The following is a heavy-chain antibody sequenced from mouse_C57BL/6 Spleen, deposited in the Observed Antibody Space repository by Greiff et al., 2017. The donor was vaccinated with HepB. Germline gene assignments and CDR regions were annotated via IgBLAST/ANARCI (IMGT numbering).Heavy chain of an antibody. CDR1: GYTFTDYE. V-gene: IGHV1-15*01. J-gene: IGHJ3*01. CDR3: TREGTRYPWFAY. D-gene: IGHD2-14*01. CDR2: IDPETGGT. Sequence: VQLQQSGAELVRPGASVTLSCKASGYTFTDYEMHWVKQTPVHGLEWIGAIDPETGGTAYNQKFKGKAILTADKSSSTAYMELRSLTSEDSAVYYCTREGTRYPWFAYWGQGTLVTVSA.